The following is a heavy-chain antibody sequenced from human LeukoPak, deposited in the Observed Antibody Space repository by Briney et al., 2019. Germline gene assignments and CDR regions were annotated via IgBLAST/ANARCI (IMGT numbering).Heavy chain of an antibody. CDR1: GYTLTSYF. Sequence: ASVKVSCKASGYTLTSYFIHWVRQAPGQGLEWMGIINPSGGSTSYAQKFQGRITMTRDTSTSTVYMELSSLRSEDTAVYYCARDQDWNYAFDIWGQGTMVTVSS. CDR2: INPSGGST. V-gene: IGHV1-46*01. CDR3: ARDQDWNYAFDI. J-gene: IGHJ3*02. D-gene: IGHD1-7*01.